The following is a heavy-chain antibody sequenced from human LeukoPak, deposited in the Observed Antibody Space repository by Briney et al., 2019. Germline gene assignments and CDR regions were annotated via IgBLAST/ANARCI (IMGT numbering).Heavy chain of an antibody. CDR2: INPNSGGT. CDR1: RYTFTHFY. D-gene: IGHD2-15*01. Sequence: ASLTVSCKASRYTFTHFYIHWVRQAPGQGLEWMGWINPNSGGTNYAQKFQGRVTMTRDTSISTAYMELSRLRSDDTAVYYCARGIVVVVAATREFGDYWGQGTLVTVSS. V-gene: IGHV1-2*02. J-gene: IGHJ4*02. CDR3: ARGIVVVVAATREFGDY.